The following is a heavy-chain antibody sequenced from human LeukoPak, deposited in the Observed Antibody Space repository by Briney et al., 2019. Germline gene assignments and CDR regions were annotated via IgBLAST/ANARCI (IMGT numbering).Heavy chain of an antibody. J-gene: IGHJ6*02. CDR2: INHSGST. D-gene: IGHD3-10*01. Sequence: SETLSLTCAVYGGSFSGYYWSWIRQPPGKGLEWIWEINHSGSTNYNPSLKSRVTISVDTSKNQFSLKLSSVTAADTAVYYCARGSHVLLWFGELFSLGMDVWGQGTTVTVSS. CDR3: ARGSHVLLWFGELFSLGMDV. V-gene: IGHV4-34*01. CDR1: GGSFSGYY.